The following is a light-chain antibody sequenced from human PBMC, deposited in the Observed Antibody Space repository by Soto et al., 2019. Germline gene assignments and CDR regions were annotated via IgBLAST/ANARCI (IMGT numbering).Light chain of an antibody. V-gene: IGKV1-39*01. CDR3: QQYNSYPWT. CDR2: AAS. J-gene: IGKJ1*01. CDR1: QSISSY. Sequence: DIQMTQSPSSLSASVGDRVTIPCRASQSISSYLNWYQQKPGKAPKLLIYAASSLQSGVPSRFSGSGSGTEFTLTISSLQPEDFATYYCQQYNSYPWTFGEGTKV.